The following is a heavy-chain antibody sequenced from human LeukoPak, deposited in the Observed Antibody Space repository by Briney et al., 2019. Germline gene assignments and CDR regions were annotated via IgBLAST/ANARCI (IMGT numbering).Heavy chain of an antibody. CDR1: GFSLTTSGIC. CDR2: IDWDEDK. V-gene: IGHV2-70*11. J-gene: IGHJ4*02. D-gene: IGHD2-8*01. Sequence: RESGPALVNPTQTLTLTCTFSGFSLTTSGICVNWIRQPPGKALEWLARIDWDEDKYFDTSLKTRLTISKDTSKNQVVLRMINVDPGDTGTYYCARMGCGVYPNYFDFWGQGILVTVSS. CDR3: ARMGCGVYPNYFDF.